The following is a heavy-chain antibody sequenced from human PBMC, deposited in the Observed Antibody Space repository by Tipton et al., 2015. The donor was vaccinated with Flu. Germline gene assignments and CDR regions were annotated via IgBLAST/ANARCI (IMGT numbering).Heavy chain of an antibody. J-gene: IGHJ4*02. D-gene: IGHD1-1*01. V-gene: IGHV4-39*07. CDR2: YSGST. CDR3: ARDEAQLFPRTLVY. CDR1: GGSISSSRYY. Sequence: TLSLTCTVSGGSISSSRYYWGWIRQPPGKGLEWIGYSGSTNYNPSLKSRVTISVDSSKNEFSLTLASLTAADTAVYFCARDEAQLFPRTLVYWGQGIFVTVSS.